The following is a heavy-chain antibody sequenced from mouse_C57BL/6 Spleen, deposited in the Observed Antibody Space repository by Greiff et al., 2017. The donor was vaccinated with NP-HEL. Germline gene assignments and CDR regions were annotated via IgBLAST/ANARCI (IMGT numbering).Heavy chain of an antibody. CDR1: GFTFSSYA. CDR2: ISSGGDYI. J-gene: IGHJ1*03. V-gene: IGHV5-9-1*02. Sequence: EVKLVESGEGLVKPGGSLKLSCAASGFTFSSYAMSWVRQTPEQRLEWVAYISSGGDYIYYADTVKGRFTISRDNARNTLYLQLSSLKSEDTAMYYCTRDRGGIYYYGSSYWYCDVWGTGTTVTVSS. D-gene: IGHD1-1*01. CDR3: TRDRGGIYYYGSSYWYCDV.